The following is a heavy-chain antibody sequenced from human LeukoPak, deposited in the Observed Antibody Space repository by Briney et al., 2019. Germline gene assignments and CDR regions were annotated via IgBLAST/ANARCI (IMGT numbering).Heavy chain of an antibody. V-gene: IGHV1-69*02. Sequence: SVKVSCKASGGTFSSYTISWVRQAPGQGLEWMGRIIPILGIANYAQKFQGRVTITADKSTSTVYMELSSLRSEDTAVYYCARLGYSSSSDDYWGQGTLVTVSS. CDR2: IIPILGIA. CDR3: ARLGYSSSSDDY. D-gene: IGHD6-6*01. J-gene: IGHJ4*02. CDR1: GGTFSSYT.